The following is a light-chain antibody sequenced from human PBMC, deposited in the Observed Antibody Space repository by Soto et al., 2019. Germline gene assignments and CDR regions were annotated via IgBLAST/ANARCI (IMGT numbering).Light chain of an antibody. V-gene: IGKV3-11*01. Sequence: EIVLTQSPATLSLSPGERATLSCRASQSVSSYLAWYQQKPGQAPRLLIYDASNRATGIPARFSGSGSGTDFTLTISSLEPEDFSVYYCQQRSNRPPFTIRQGTRLKMK. CDR1: QSVSSY. J-gene: IGKJ5*01. CDR3: QQRSNRPPFT. CDR2: DAS.